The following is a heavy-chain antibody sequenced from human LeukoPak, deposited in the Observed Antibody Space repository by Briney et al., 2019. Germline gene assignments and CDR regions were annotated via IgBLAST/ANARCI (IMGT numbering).Heavy chain of an antibody. J-gene: IGHJ4*02. CDR1: GFTFSSCA. V-gene: IGHV3-30*14. CDR2: ISYDGSNK. CDR3: AKWGCSGGDCYPFDY. D-gene: IGHD2-15*01. Sequence: GRSLRLSCAASGFTFSSCAMHWVRQAPGKGLEWVAVISYDGSNKYYADSVKGRFTISRDIPKNTLYLQMNSLGAEDTAVYYCAKWGCSGGDCYPFDYWGQGTLVTVSS.